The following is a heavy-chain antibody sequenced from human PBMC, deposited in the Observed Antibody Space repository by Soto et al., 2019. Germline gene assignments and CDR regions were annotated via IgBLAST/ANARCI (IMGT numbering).Heavy chain of an antibody. CDR2: INHSGST. CDR3: ARQTPAYGSGSYYRRNWFDP. D-gene: IGHD3-10*01. Sequence: SETLSLTCAVYGGSFSGYYWSWIRQPPGKGLEWIGDINHSGSTNYNPSLKSRVTISVDTSKNQFSLKLSSVTAADTAVYYCARQTPAYGSGSYYRRNWFDPWGQGTLVTVSS. CDR1: GGSFSGYY. V-gene: IGHV4-34*01. J-gene: IGHJ5*02.